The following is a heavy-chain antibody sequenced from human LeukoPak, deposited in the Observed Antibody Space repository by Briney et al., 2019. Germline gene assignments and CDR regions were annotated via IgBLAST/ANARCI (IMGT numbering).Heavy chain of an antibody. V-gene: IGHV1-18*01. CDR3: ASGSPVAPYYYYYMDV. CDR1: GYTFTSYG. CDR2: ISAYNGNT. D-gene: IGHD2-2*01. Sequence: ASVKVSCKASGYTFTSYGISWVRQAPGQGLEWMGWISAYNGNTNYAQKLQGRVTMTTDTSTSTAYMELRSLRSDDTAVYYCASGSPVAPYYYYYMDVWGKGTTVTVSS. J-gene: IGHJ6*03.